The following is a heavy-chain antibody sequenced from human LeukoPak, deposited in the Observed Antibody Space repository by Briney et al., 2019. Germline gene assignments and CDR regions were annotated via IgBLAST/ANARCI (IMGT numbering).Heavy chain of an antibody. CDR3: ARVPSGGPFDY. CDR1: GYSFSSYG. J-gene: IGHJ4*02. D-gene: IGHD2-15*01. CDR2: ISAYNGNT. V-gene: IGHV1-18*01. Sequence: GASVKVSCKASGYSFSSYGSSWVRQAPGQGLEWMGWISAYNGNTNYAQRLQGRVTMTTDTSTSTVYMELRSLTSDDTAVYYCARVPSGGPFDYWGQGTLVTVSS.